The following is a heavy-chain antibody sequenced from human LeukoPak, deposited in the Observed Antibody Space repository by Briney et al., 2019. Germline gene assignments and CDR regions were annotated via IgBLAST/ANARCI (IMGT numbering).Heavy chain of an antibody. CDR1: GGSISSYY. D-gene: IGHD3-10*01. V-gene: IGHV4-59*01. CDR3: ARIRHSGIDYYYYGMDV. J-gene: IGHJ6*02. Sequence: SETLSLTCTVSGGSISSYYWSWIRQPPGKGLEWIGYIYYSGSTNYNPSLKSRVTISVDTSKNQFSLKLSSVTAADTAVYYCARIRHSGIDYYYYGMDVWGQGTRVSVSS. CDR2: IYYSGST.